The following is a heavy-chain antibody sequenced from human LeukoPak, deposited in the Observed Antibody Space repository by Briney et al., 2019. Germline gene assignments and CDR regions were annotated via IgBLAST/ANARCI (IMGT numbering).Heavy chain of an antibody. CDR1: GFTFSSYS. V-gene: IGHV3-48*04. J-gene: IGHJ4*02. CDR2: ISSSGSTI. Sequence: GGSLRLSCAASGFTFSSYSMNWFRQAPGKGLEWVSYISSSGSTIYYADSVKGRFTISRDNAKNSLYLQMNSLRAEDTAVYYCARSSRSNFDLLDYDILTGYYEGASSFDYWGQGTLVTVSS. CDR3: ARSSRSNFDLLDYDILTGYYEGASSFDY. D-gene: IGHD3-9*01.